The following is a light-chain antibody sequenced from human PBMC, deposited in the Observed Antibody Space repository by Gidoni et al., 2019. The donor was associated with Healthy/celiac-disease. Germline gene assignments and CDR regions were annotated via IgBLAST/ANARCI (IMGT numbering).Light chain of an antibody. CDR1: SSDVGGYNY. CDR3: SSYTSSSTWV. J-gene: IGLJ3*02. V-gene: IGLV2-14*03. CDR2: DVS. Sequence: TQPASVSGSPGQSITISCTGTSSDVGGYNYVSWYQQHPGKAPKLMIYDVSYRPSGVSNRFSGSKSGNTASLTISGLQAEDEADYYCSSYTSSSTWVFGGGTKLTVL.